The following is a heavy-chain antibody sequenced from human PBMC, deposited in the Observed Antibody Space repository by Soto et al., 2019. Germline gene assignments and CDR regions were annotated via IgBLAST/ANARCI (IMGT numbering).Heavy chain of an antibody. V-gene: IGHV1-24*01. CDR3: ATLRLITIFGVAPTFDP. CDR2: FNPKDGET. J-gene: IGHJ5*02. Sequence: GASVKVSCKASGYTFTGYYMHWVRQAPGQGLEWMGGFNPKDGETIYAQKFQGRVTMTEDTSTDTAYMELSSLRSEDTAVYYCATLRLITIFGVAPTFDPWGQGTLVTVSS. D-gene: IGHD3-3*01. CDR1: GYTFTGYY.